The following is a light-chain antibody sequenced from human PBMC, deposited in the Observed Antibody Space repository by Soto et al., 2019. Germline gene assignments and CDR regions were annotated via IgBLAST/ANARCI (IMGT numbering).Light chain of an antibody. J-gene: IGLJ2*01. V-gene: IGLV1-44*01. Sequence: QSLLTQPPSASGTPWQRVTISCSGSSSNIGSNTVNWYQQLPGTAPKLLIYSNNQRPSGVPDRFSGSKSGTSASLAISGLQSEDEADYYCAAWDDSLNALFGGGTKVTVL. CDR3: AAWDDSLNAL. CDR2: SNN. CDR1: SSNIGSNT.